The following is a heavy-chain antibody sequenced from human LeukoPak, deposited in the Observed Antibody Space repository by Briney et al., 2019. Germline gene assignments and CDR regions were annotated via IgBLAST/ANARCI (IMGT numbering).Heavy chain of an antibody. CDR3: AKRYGSGSYYYDY. CDR2: ITSSGGST. J-gene: IGHJ4*02. V-gene: IGHV3-23*01. D-gene: IGHD3-10*01. CDR1: GFTFSSYA. Sequence: GGSLRLSCAVSGFTFSSYAMSWVRQAPGKGLEWVSSITSSGGSTYYADSVKGRFTISRDNSKNTLYLQMNSLRAEDTAVYSCAKRYGSGSYYYDYWGQGTLVTVSS.